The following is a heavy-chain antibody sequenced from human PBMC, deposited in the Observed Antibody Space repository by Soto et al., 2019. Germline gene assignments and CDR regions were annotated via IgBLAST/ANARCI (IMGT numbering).Heavy chain of an antibody. V-gene: IGHV5-10-1*01. CDR2: IDPSDSYT. Sequence: PGESLKISCKGSGYSFTSYWISWVRQMPGKGLEWMGRIDPSDSYTNYSPSFQGHVTISADKSISTAYLQRSSLKASDTAMYYCARHVIAAAPVGMDVWGQGTTVTVSS. CDR3: ARHVIAAAPVGMDV. D-gene: IGHD6-13*01. J-gene: IGHJ6*02. CDR1: GYSFTSYW.